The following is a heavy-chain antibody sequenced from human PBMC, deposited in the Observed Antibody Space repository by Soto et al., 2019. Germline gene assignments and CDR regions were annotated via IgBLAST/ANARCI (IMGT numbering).Heavy chain of an antibody. J-gene: IGHJ6*02. CDR3: ARGSSRGYYDYVWGSYRRFYYYYGMDV. Sequence: GASVKVSCKASGYTFTSYDINWVRQATGQGLEWMGWMNPNSGNTGYAQKFQGRVTMTRNTSISTAYMELSSLRSEDTAVYYCARGSSRGYYDYVWGSYRRFYYYYGMDVWGQGTTVTVSS. CDR1: GYTFTSYD. D-gene: IGHD3-16*02. V-gene: IGHV1-8*01. CDR2: MNPNSGNT.